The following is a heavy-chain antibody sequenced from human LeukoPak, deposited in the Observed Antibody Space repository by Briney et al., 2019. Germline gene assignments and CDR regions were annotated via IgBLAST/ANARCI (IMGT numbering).Heavy chain of an antibody. D-gene: IGHD3-22*01. Sequence: PGGSLRLSCAASGFTFSSYAMSWARQAPGKGLEWVSAISGSGGSTYYADSVKGRFTISRDNSKNTLYLQMNSLRAEDTAVYYCARRGYYDSSGYYNFDYWGQGTLVTVSS. CDR2: ISGSGGST. CDR3: ARRGYYDSSGYYNFDY. CDR1: GFTFSSYA. V-gene: IGHV3-23*01. J-gene: IGHJ4*02.